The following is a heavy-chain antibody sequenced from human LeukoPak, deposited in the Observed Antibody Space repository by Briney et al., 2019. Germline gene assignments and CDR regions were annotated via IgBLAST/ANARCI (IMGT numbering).Heavy chain of an antibody. CDR1: GVSTNTYYY. CDR3: ATGAGPFDY. CDR2: FYTSGSA. Sequence: SETLSLTCTVSGVSTNTYYYWSWIRQPAGRGLEWIGRFYTSGSANYNPSLKSRVTMSVDTSKNQFFLKVTSVTAADTAVYFCATGAGPFDYWGQGILVTVSS. D-gene: IGHD3-10*01. V-gene: IGHV4-4*07. J-gene: IGHJ4*02.